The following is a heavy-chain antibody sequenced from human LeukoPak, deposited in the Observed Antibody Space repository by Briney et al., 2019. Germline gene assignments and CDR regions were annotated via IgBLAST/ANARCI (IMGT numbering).Heavy chain of an antibody. CDR1: GFTFSSYA. D-gene: IGHD1-26*01. J-gene: IGHJ6*03. CDR3: ARGGGSDWYYYYYMDV. V-gene: IGHV3-64*01. CDR2: ISSNGGST. Sequence: PGGPLRLSCAASGFTFSSYAMHWVRQAPGKGLEYVSAISSNGGSTYYANSVKGRFTISRDNSKNTLYLQMGSLRAEDMAVYYCARGGGSDWYYYYYMDVWGKGTTVTISS.